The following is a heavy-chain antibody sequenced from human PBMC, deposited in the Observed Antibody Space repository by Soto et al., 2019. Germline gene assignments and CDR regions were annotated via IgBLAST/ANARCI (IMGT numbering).Heavy chain of an antibody. Sequence: EVQLVESGGGLVQPGGSLRLSCAASGFTFSSYWMSWVRQAPGKGLEWVANIKQDGSEKYYVDSVKGRFTISRDNAKNSLYLQMNSLRAEDNAVYYCARDCSSTSCYATFDYWGQGTLVTVSS. J-gene: IGHJ4*02. V-gene: IGHV3-7*05. D-gene: IGHD2-2*01. CDR3: ARDCSSTSCYATFDY. CDR1: GFTFSSYW. CDR2: IKQDGSEK.